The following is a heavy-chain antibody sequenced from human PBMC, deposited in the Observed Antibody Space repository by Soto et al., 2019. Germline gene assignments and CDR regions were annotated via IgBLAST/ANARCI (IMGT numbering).Heavy chain of an antibody. CDR3: ARHLSPLTRRGGGDAFDV. D-gene: IGHD3-16*01. Sequence: QVQLQESGPGLVKPSETLSLTCTVSDGSISSYYWSWIRQPPGKGLEWIGYIYYIGSPNYNPSLKSRGTIPIDTAKSQFSLELSSVTAADTAVYYCARHLSPLTRRGGGDAFDVWGQGTMVTVSS. CDR2: IYYIGSP. V-gene: IGHV4-59*08. CDR1: DGSISSYY. J-gene: IGHJ3*01.